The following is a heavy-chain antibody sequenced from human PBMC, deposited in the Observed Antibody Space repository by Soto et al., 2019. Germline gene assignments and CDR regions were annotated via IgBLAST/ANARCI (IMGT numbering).Heavy chain of an antibody. J-gene: IGHJ6*02. CDR2: IYPGDSDT. Sequence: GESLKISCEGSGYTFTNYWIAWVRLMPGKALEWMGIIYPGDSDTTYSPSFEGQVTISADKSISTTYLQWSSLKASDTAIYYCARVFPYYYYYNGMDVWGQGTTVTVSS. D-gene: IGHD2-21*01. V-gene: IGHV5-51*01. CDR3: ARVFPYYYYYNGMDV. CDR1: GYTFTNYW.